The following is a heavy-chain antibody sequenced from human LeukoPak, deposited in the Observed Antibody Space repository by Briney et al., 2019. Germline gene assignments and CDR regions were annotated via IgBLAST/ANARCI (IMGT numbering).Heavy chain of an antibody. CDR1: GFPLSSYS. D-gene: IGHD2-15*01. CDR3: VRVKGRYFDY. J-gene: IGHJ4*02. CDR2: ISSSGSAI. V-gene: IGHV3-48*01. Sequence: GGSLRVSCAASGFPLSSYSINCVRQAPGKGLWWVSYISSSGSAIYYVDSVKGRFTVSRDNAKNSLFLQMNSPRAEDTAVYYCVRVKGRYFDYWGQGALVTVSS.